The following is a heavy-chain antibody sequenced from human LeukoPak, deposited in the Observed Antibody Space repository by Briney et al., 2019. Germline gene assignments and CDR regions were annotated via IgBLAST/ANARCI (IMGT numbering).Heavy chain of an antibody. CDR1: GFTFDDYA. CDR2: ISWNSGSI. J-gene: IGHJ3*02. Sequence: GGSRRLSCAASGFTFDDYAMPWVRQAPGKGLEGVSGISWNSGSIGYADSVKGRFTISRDNAKNSLYLQMNSLRAEDTALYYCAKGSQYQLLDAFDIWGQGTMVTVSS. D-gene: IGHD2-2*01. CDR3: AKGSQYQLLDAFDI. V-gene: IGHV3-9*01.